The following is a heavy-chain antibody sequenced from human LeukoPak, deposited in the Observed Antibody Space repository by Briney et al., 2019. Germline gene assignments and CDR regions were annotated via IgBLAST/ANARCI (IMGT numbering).Heavy chain of an antibody. CDR2: FTGRGGNT. Sequence: GGSLRLSCAASGFSFRNYAMGWVRQAPGKGLEWVSGFTGRGGNTYYADSVKGRLTISGDNSKNTLCLQMNSLRAEDTAVYSCAKSRSVYEADAFDLWGRGTLVTVSS. D-gene: IGHD5/OR15-5a*01. CDR1: GFSFRNYA. V-gene: IGHV3-23*01. J-gene: IGHJ3*01. CDR3: AKSRSVYEADAFDL.